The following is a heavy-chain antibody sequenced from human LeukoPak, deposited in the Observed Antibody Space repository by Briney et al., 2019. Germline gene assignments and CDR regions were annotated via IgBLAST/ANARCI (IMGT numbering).Heavy chain of an antibody. CDR3: AKLGISDGIDY. CDR2: ITGSGGRT. V-gene: IGHV3-23*01. Sequence: PGGSLTLSCAASAFTFSSHAMTWVPQAPGKGLEWGSSITGSGGRTFYAASVKGRFTISRDNSKNTLYLQMNSLRAEDTAVYYCAKLGISDGIDYWGQGTLVTVSS. CDR1: AFTFSSHA. D-gene: IGHD1-14*01. J-gene: IGHJ4*02.